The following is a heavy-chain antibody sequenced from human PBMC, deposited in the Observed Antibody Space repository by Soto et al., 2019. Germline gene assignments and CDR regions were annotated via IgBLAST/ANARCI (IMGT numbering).Heavy chain of an antibody. CDR2: VIPVLTTT. D-gene: IGHD2-21*02. V-gene: IGHV1-69*08. CDR3: ARRRYCGYDCYHKHYYGMDV. CDR1: GDTFSSYI. Sequence: QVQLVQSGAEVKKPGSSVRVSCRSSGDTFSSYIVNWLRLAPGRGLEWMGRVIPVLTTTDYAQNFRGRVTISAERSTXTXYXXLSRLRSDETAVYYCARRRYCGYDCYHKHYYGMDVWGQGSLVIVAS. J-gene: IGHJ6*02.